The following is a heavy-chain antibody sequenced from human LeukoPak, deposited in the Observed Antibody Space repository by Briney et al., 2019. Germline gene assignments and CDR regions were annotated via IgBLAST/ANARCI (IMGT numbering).Heavy chain of an antibody. CDR3: AREFLTGTTYGWFDP. CDR2: IYTSGST. J-gene: IGHJ5*02. V-gene: IGHV4-4*07. Sequence: PSETLSLTCTVSGGSISSYYWSWIRQPAGKGLEWIGRIYTSGSTNYNPSLKSRVTISVDTSKNQFSLKLSSVTAADTAVYYCAREFLTGTTYGWFDPWGQGTLVTVSS. D-gene: IGHD1-1*01. CDR1: GGSISSYY.